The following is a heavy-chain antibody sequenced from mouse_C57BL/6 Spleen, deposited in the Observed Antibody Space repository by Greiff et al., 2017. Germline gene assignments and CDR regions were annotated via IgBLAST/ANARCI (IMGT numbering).Heavy chain of an antibody. Sequence: VHVKQSGPELVKPGDSVKISCKASGYSFTGYFMNWVMQSHGKSLEWIGRINPYNGDTFYNPKVKGKATLTVDKSSSTAHMELRSLTSEDSAVYYWAGSGYDYDDAMDYWGQGTSVTVSS. CDR3: AGSGYDYDDAMDY. V-gene: IGHV1-20*01. D-gene: IGHD2-4*01. J-gene: IGHJ4*01. CDR1: GYSFTGYF. CDR2: INPYNGDT.